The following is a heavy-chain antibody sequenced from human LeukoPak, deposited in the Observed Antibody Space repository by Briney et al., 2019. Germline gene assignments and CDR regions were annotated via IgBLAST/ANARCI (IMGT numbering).Heavy chain of an antibody. V-gene: IGHV1-69*06. CDR3: ATTNDDYGDYTLDY. CDR2: IIPIFGTA. J-gene: IGHJ4*02. D-gene: IGHD4-17*01. Sequence: ASVKVSCKASGGTFSSYAISWVRQAPGQGLEWMGGIIPIFGTANYAQKFQDRVTITADKSTSTAYMELSSLRSEDTAVYYCATTNDDYGDYTLDYWGQGTLVTVSS. CDR1: GGTFSSYA.